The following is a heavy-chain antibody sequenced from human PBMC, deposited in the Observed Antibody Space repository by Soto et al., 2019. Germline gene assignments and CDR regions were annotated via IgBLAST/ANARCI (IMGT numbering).Heavy chain of an antibody. Sequence: PGESLKISCKGSGYSFTSYWISWVRQMPGKGLEWMGRIDPSDSYTNYSPSFQGHVTISADKSISTAYLQWSSLKASDTAMYYCARQDIVANGGYFYYYYGRDVWGQGTTVKVSS. CDR1: GYSFTSYW. J-gene: IGHJ6*02. D-gene: IGHD5-12*01. CDR2: IDPSDSYT. V-gene: IGHV5-10-1*01. CDR3: ARQDIVANGGYFYYYYGRDV.